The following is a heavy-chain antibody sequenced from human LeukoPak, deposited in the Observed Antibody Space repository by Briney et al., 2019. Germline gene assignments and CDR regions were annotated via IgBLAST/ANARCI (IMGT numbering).Heavy chain of an antibody. CDR1: GGSISSYY. V-gene: IGHV4-4*07. CDR3: ARDRGQQWLWWFDP. D-gene: IGHD6-19*01. CDR2: IYTSGST. Sequence: PSETLSLTCIVSGGSISSYYWSWIRQPAGKGLEWIGRIYTSGSTNYNPSLKSRVTMSVDTSKNQFSLKLGSVTAADTAVYYCARDRGQQWLWWFDPWGQGTLVTVSS. J-gene: IGHJ5*02.